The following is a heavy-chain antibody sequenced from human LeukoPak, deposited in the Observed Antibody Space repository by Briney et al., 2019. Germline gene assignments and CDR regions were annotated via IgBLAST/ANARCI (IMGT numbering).Heavy chain of an antibody. CDR1: GFTFSSYG. CDR2: ISGSGGST. Sequence: PGGSLRLSCAASGFTFSSYGMSWVRQAPGKGLEWVSAISGSGGSTYYADSVKGRFTISRDNSKNTLYLQMNSLRAEDTAVYYCARAYFGSGSFYVADYWGQGILVTVSS. D-gene: IGHD3-10*01. J-gene: IGHJ4*02. V-gene: IGHV3-23*01. CDR3: ARAYFGSGSFYVADY.